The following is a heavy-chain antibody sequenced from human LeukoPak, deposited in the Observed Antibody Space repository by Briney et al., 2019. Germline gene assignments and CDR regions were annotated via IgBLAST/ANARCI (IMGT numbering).Heavy chain of an antibody. Sequence: SETLSLTRTVSGGSISSYFWSWIRQPPGKGLEWIGYIYDSGSTNYNPSLKSRVTISVDTSKNQLSLELSSVTAADMAVYYCARSGRTGKGFVIDYWGQGTLVTVSS. CDR2: IYDSGST. CDR1: GGSISSYF. V-gene: IGHV4-59*01. D-gene: IGHD3/OR15-3a*01. CDR3: ARSGRTGKGFVIDY. J-gene: IGHJ4*02.